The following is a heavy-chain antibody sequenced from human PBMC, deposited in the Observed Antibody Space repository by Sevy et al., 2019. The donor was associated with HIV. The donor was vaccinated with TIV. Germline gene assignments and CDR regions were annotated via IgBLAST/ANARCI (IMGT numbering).Heavy chain of an antibody. J-gene: IGHJ4*02. Sequence: GGSLRLSCAASGFTFSSYGMHWVRQAPGNGLEWVAFIRYDGCNKYYADSVKGRFTISRDNSKNTLYLQMNSLRAEDTAVYYCAKLWQQPIEYYFDYSGQGTLVTVSS. D-gene: IGHD6-13*01. CDR2: IRYDGCNK. V-gene: IGHV3-30*02. CDR3: AKLWQQPIEYYFDY. CDR1: GFTFSSYG.